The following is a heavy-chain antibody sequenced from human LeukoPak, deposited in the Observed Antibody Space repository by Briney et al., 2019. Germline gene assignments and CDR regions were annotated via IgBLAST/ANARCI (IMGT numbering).Heavy chain of an antibody. D-gene: IGHD2/OR15-2a*01. J-gene: IGHJ4*02. CDR1: GFTFSSYA. CDR3: AREGSPTTYDY. CDR2: INSNGGST. V-gene: IGHV3-64*01. Sequence: GGSPRLSCSASGFTFSSYAMHWVRQAPGKGLEYVSAINSNGGSTYYANSVKGRFTISRDNSKNTLYLQMDSLRAEDMAVYYCAREGSPTTYDYWGQGTLVTVSS.